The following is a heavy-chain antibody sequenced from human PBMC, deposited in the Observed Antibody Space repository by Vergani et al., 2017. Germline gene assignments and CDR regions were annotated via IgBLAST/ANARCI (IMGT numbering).Heavy chain of an antibody. V-gene: IGHV5-10-1*03. CDR3: AKDREIVVVPGAAPFDC. J-gene: IGHJ4*02. CDR2: IDPSDSYT. CDR1: GYSFTSYW. D-gene: IGHD2-2*01. Sequence: EVQLVQSGAEVKKPGESLRISCKGSGYSFTSYWISWVRQMPGKGLEWMGRIDPSDSYTNYSPSFQGHVTISADKSISTAYLQWSSLKASDTAMYYCAKDREIVVVPGAAPFDCWGQGTLVTVSS.